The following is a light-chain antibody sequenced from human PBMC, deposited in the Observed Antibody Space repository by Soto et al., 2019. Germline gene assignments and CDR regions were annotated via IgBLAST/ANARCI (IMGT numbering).Light chain of an antibody. J-gene: IGKJ3*01. Sequence: EIVLTQSPATLSLSPGDRATLSCRASQSVSSYLTSYQQKPGQAPRLLIYDASNRATGIPARFSGSGSGTDFTLTIRSLEPEDFALYYCQQRSNWPLTFGPGTKVEIK. CDR1: QSVSSY. V-gene: IGKV3-11*01. CDR3: QQRSNWPLT. CDR2: DAS.